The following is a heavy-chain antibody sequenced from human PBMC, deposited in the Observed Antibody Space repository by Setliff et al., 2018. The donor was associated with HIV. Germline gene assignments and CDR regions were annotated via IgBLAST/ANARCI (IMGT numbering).Heavy chain of an antibody. J-gene: IGHJ4*01. D-gene: IGHD1-26*01. CDR3: ARDKWASGFDF. V-gene: IGHV3-7*01. CDR2: IKGDGSET. CDR1: GFTFNNYW. Sequence: GGSLRLSCESSGFTFNNYWMSWVRQAPGKRPEWVANIKGDGSETYYVDSVKGRFTISRDNARNSFYLQMNSLRVDDTAVYFCARDKWASGFDFWGHGTLVTVSS.